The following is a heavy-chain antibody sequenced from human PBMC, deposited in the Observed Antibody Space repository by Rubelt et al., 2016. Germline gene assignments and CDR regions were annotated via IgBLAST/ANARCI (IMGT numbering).Heavy chain of an antibody. CDR3: AKVRTGTTALTYYSYGMDV. D-gene: IGHD1-1*01. Sequence: WVAFIRDDRSNKYYADSVKGRFTISRDNSKNTLYLQMNSLRAEDTPVYYCAKVRTGTTALTYYSYGMDVWGQGTTVTVSS. J-gene: IGHJ6*02. V-gene: IGHV3-30*02. CDR2: IRDDRSNK.